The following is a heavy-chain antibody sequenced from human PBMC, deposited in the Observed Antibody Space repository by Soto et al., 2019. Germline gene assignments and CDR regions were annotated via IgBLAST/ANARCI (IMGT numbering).Heavy chain of an antibody. CDR2: ISAYNGNT. CDR1: GYTFTSYG. J-gene: IGHJ6*03. Sequence: ASVKVSCKASGYTFTSYGISWVRQAPGQGLEWMGWISAYNGNTNYAQKLQGRVTMTTDTSTSTAYMELRSLRSDDTAVYYCARDNSYDYIWGSYRYYYMDVWGKGTTVTVSS. D-gene: IGHD3-16*02. CDR3: ARDNSYDYIWGSYRYYYMDV. V-gene: IGHV1-18*01.